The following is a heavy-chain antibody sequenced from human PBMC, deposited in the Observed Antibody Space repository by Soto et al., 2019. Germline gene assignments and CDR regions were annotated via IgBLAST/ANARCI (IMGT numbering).Heavy chain of an antibody. V-gene: IGHV6-1*01. CDR3: ARQGIAAAGTFKWFDP. Sequence: SQTLSLTCAISGDSVSSNSAAWNWIRQSPSRGLEWLGRTYYRSKWYNDYAVSVKSRITINPDTSKNQFSLQLNSVTPEDTALYYCARQGIAAAGTFKWFDPWGQGTLVTVSS. J-gene: IGHJ5*02. D-gene: IGHD6-13*01. CDR1: GDSVSSNSAA. CDR2: TYYRSKWYN.